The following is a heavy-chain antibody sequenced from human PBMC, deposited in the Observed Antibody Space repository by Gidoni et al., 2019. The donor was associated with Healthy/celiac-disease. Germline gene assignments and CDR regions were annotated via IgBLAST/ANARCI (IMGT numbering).Heavy chain of an antibody. Sequence: QVQLQESGPGLVKPSQTLSLTCTVSGGSIRSGCYYWSWIRQHPGKGLEWIGYIYYSGSTYYNPSLKSRVTISVDTSKNQFSLKLSSVTAADTAVYYCARVLSTPSGYYYYGMDVWGQGTTVTVSS. D-gene: IGHD3-10*01. J-gene: IGHJ6*02. CDR3: ARVLSTPSGYYYYGMDV. CDR2: IYYSGST. CDR1: GGSIRSGCYY. V-gene: IGHV4-31*03.